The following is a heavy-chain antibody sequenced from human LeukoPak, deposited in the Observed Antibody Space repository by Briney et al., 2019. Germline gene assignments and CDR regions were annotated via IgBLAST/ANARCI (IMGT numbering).Heavy chain of an antibody. CDR2: IYDSGST. J-gene: IGHJ4*02. Sequence: PSETLSLTCTVSGGSTSSYYWSWIRQPPGKGLEWIGYIYDSGSTNYNPSLKSRVTISVDTSKNHFSLKLTSVTAADTAVYYCTKGGRRDILTYWGQGILVTVSP. CDR3: TKGGRRDILTY. D-gene: IGHD3-9*01. V-gene: IGHV4-59*01. CDR1: GGSTSSYY.